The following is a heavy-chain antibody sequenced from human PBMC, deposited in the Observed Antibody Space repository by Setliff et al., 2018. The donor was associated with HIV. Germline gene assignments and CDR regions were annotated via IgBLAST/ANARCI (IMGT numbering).Heavy chain of an antibody. CDR1: GGSISTATFY. CDR2: IHYSGST. J-gene: IGHJ4*02. Sequence: SETLSLTCTVSGGSISTATFYWNWIRQPPGKGLEWIGNIHYSGSTYYNPSLKSRVTISVDTSENQFSLKLSSVTAADRAVYYCARHAAGPDGPFDYWGQGTLVTVSS. V-gene: IGHV4-39*01. CDR3: ARHAAGPDGPFDY.